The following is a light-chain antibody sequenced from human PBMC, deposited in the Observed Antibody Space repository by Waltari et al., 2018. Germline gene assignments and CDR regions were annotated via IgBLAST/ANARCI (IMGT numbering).Light chain of an antibody. V-gene: IGLV3-10*01. CDR2: EDN. Sequence: SYELTQPPSVAVSPGQTARITCSGDALPKKFANWYQQKSGQAPVLVIFEDNKRPSGVPDRCSGSSAGTMATLTITGAQEEDEGDYYCYSTDNSGKGVVGGGTKVTVL. CDR3: YSTDNSGKGV. CDR1: ALPKKF. J-gene: IGLJ2*01.